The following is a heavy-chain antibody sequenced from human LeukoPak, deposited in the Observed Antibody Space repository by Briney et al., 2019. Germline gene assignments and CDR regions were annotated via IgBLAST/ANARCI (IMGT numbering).Heavy chain of an antibody. D-gene: IGHD5-18*01. CDR1: GGSFSGYY. J-gene: IGHJ4*02. CDR2: INHSGST. V-gene: IGHV4-34*01. Sequence: SETLSLTCAVYGGSFSGYYWSWIRQPPGKGLEWIGEINHSGSTNYNPSLKSRVTISVDTSKNQFSLKLSSVTAADTAVYYCARGYSSQLPFDYWGQGTLVTVSS. CDR3: ARGYSSQLPFDY.